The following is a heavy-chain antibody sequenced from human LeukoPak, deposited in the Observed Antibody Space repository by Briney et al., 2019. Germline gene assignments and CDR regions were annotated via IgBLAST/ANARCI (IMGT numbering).Heavy chain of an antibody. J-gene: IGHJ6*04. CDR2: IQFDGINK. V-gene: IGHV3-30*02. CDR1: GFTFSSYG. CDR3: AELGITMIGGV. D-gene: IGHD3-10*02. Sequence: SGGSLRLSCAASGFTFSSYGMHWVRQAPGKGLEWVAFIQFDGINKYYVDSVKGRFTISRDNAKNSLYLQMNSLRAEDTAVYYCAELGITMIGGVWGKGTTVTISS.